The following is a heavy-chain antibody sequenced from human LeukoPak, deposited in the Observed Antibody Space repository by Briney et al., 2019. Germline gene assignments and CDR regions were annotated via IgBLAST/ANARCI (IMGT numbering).Heavy chain of an antibody. CDR2: INSDGSWT. Sequence: PGGSLRLSCAASGTYWMHWVRQARGKGLVWVSHINSDGSWTGYADSVKGRFTISKDNAKNTVSLQMNNLRAEDTAVYYCVTFYETYWGRGTLVTVSS. D-gene: IGHD2/OR15-2a*01. J-gene: IGHJ4*02. CDR3: VTFYETY. CDR1: GTYW. V-gene: IGHV3-74*01.